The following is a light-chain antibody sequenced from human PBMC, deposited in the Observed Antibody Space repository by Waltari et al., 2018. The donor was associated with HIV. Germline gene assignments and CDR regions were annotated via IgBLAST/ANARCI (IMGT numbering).Light chain of an antibody. CDR1: SSTIGADFV. Sequence: QSVLTQPPSVSGAPGQRVTISCTGSSSTIGADFVVPWYQQFPGTAPTPLIYEYVKRPAGVPDRVSASKSGTSASLAITGLQAEDDADYFCQSYDSRLSGSVFGGGTKLTGL. V-gene: IGLV1-40*01. CDR3: QSYDSRLSGSV. CDR2: EYV. J-gene: IGLJ2*01.